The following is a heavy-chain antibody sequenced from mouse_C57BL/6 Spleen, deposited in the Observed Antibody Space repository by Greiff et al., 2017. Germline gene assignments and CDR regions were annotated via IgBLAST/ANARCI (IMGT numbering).Heavy chain of an antibody. D-gene: IGHD1-1*01. CDR2: IYPGDGDT. Sequence: QVQLQQSGPELVKPGASVKISCKASGYAFSSSWMNWVKQRPGKGLEWIGRIYPGDGDTNYNGKFKGKATLTADTSSSTAYMQLSSLTSEDSAVYFCAREDYYGSSGYFDYWGQGTTLTVSS. V-gene: IGHV1-82*01. CDR1: GYAFSSSW. J-gene: IGHJ2*01. CDR3: AREDYYGSSGYFDY.